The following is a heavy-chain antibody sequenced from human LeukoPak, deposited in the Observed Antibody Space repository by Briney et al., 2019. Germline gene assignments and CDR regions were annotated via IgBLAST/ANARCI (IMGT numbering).Heavy chain of an antibody. J-gene: IGHJ4*02. V-gene: IGHV3-9*01. CDR3: AKGGSGSYWRYFDY. CDR2: ISWNSGSI. D-gene: IGHD1-26*01. Sequence: GGSLRLSCAASGFTFDDYAMHWVRQAPGKGLEWVSGISWNSGSIGYADSVKGRFTISRDNAKNSLYLQMNSLRAEDTALYYCAKGGSGSYWRYFDYWGQGTLVTVSS. CDR1: GFTFDDYA.